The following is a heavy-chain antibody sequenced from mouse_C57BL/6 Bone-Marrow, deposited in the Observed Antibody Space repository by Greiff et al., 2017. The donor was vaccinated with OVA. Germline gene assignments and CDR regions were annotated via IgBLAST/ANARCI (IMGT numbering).Heavy chain of an antibody. J-gene: IGHJ3*01. D-gene: IGHD2-4*01. CDR3: ARKGLRRSWFAY. V-gene: IGHV5-6*01. CDR1: GFTFSSYG. CDR2: ISSGGSYT. Sequence: VQLQESGGDLVKPGGSLKLSCAASGFTFSSYGMSWVRQTPDKRLEWVATISSGGSYTYYPDSVKGRFTISRDNAKNTLYLQMSSLKSEVTAMYYCARKGLRRSWFAYWGQGTLVTVSA.